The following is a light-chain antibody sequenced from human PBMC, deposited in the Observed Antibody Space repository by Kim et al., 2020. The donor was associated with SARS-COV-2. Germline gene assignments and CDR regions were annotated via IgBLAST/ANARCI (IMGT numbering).Light chain of an antibody. CDR1: QSVDSSF. J-gene: IGKJ1*01. Sequence: SPGERATLSCRASQSVDSSFLAWYQQEADQAPRLLIYAASSRAAGIPDRFSGSGSGTDFTLTISRLEPEDFAVYFCQQYVSLPWTFGQGTKVDIK. CDR3: QQYVSLPWT. CDR2: AAS. V-gene: IGKV3-20*01.